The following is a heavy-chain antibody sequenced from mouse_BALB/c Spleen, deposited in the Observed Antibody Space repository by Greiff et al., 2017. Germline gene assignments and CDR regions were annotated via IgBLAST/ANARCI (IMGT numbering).Heavy chain of an antibody. CDR1: GYTFTSYW. J-gene: IGHJ1*01. V-gene: IGHV1-87*01. CDR3: ARGGYYWYFDV. D-gene: IGHD1-1*02. CDR2: IYPGDGDT. Sequence: QVQLKQSGAELARPGASVKLSCKASGYTFTSYWMQWVKQRPGQGLEWIGAIYPGDGDTRYTQKFKGKATLTADKSSSTAYMQLSSLASEDSAVYYCARGGYYWYFDVWGAGTTVTVSS.